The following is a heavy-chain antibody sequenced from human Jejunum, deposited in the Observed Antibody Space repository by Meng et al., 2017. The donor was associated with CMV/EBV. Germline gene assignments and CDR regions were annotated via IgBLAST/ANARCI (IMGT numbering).Heavy chain of an antibody. J-gene: IGHJ5*02. CDR3: ARAGGTASWFDP. V-gene: IGHV4-30-4*08. Sequence: DSISSGDYFWSWIRQSPGKGLEWIGYIYHTGNAYYNPSLKSRITISVDMSKNQISLKLTSVTAADTAVYYCARAGGTASWFDPWGQGTLVTVSS. CDR1: DSISSGDYF. D-gene: IGHD1-14*01. CDR2: IYHTGNA.